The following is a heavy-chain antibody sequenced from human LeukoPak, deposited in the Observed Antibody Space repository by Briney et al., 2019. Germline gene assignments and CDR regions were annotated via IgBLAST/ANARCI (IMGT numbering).Heavy chain of an antibody. J-gene: IGHJ5*02. CDR3: ARAYGNGRFDP. CDR1: GFTFSSYT. CDR2: ISSSSSYI. V-gene: IGHV3-21*01. Sequence: GGSLRLSCAASGFTFSSYTMNWVRQAPGKGLEWVSSISSSSSYIYYADSVKGRFTISRDNAKNSLFLQMNSLRAEDAAAYYFARAYGNGRFDPWGQGTLVTVSS. D-gene: IGHD2-8*01.